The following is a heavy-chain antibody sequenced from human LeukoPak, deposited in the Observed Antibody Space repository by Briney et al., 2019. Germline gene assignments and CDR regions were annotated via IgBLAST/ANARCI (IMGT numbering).Heavy chain of an antibody. D-gene: IGHD6-13*01. V-gene: IGHV4-4*02. CDR2: INRSGST. CDR3: ARGGGSSWYNYYGMDV. J-gene: IGHJ6*04. Sequence: SGTLSLTCAVSGGSISSSNWWSWVRQPPGKGLEWIGVINRSGSTNYNPSLKSRVTISVDTSKNQFSLKLSSVTAADTAMYYCARGGGSSWYNYYGMDVWGKGTTVTVSS. CDR1: GGSISSSNW.